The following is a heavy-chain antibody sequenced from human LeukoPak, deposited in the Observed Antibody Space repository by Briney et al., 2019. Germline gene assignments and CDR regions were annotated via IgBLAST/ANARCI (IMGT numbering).Heavy chain of an antibody. D-gene: IGHD3-16*01. V-gene: IGHV3-21*01. Sequence: RGSLRLSCAASGFTFSSYSMNWVRQAPGKGLEWVSSISSSSSYIYYADSVKGRFTISRDNAKNSLYLQMNSLRAEDTAVYYCAREDGDWFDPWGQGTLVTVSS. CDR2: ISSSSSYI. J-gene: IGHJ5*02. CDR1: GFTFSSYS. CDR3: AREDGDWFDP.